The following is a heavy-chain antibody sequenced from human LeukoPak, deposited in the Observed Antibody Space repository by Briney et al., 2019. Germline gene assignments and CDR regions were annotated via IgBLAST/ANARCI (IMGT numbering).Heavy chain of an antibody. CDR1: GFTFSSYS. V-gene: IGHV3-48*01. CDR3: AREVTAVDY. Sequence: PGGSLRLSCAASGFTFSSYSMNWVRQAPGKGLEWVSYVSGSSSTIFYADSVKGRFTISRDNAKNSVYLQVNSLRAEDTAVYYCAREVTAVDYWGQGTLVTVSS. CDR2: VSGSSSTI. J-gene: IGHJ4*02. D-gene: IGHD2-21*02.